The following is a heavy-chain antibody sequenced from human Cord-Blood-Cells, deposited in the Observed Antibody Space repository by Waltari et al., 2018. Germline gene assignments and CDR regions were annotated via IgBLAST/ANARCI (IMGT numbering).Heavy chain of an antibody. CDR1: GFTFSSYE. CDR2: NSSSGSTI. V-gene: IGHV3-48*03. J-gene: IGHJ4*02. CDR3: ARGAWGSGYYY. Sequence: EVQMVESGGGLVQPGGSLRLSCAASGFTFSSYEMNWVRQAPGKGLKWGSYNSSSGSTIYYADSVKGRFTISRDNAKNSLYLQMNSLRAEDTAVYYCARGAWGSGYYYWGQGTLVTVSS. D-gene: IGHD3-22*01.